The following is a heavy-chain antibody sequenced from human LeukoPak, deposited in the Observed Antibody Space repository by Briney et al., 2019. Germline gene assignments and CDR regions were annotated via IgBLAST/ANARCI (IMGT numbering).Heavy chain of an antibody. V-gene: IGHV3-9*01. CDR2: TSWNSGSI. J-gene: IGHJ4*02. CDR3: AKSDTAMVTDYFDY. Sequence: GRSLRLSCAASGFTFDDYAMYWVRQVPGKGLEWVSGTSWNSGSIGYADSVKGRLTISRDNAKNSLYLQMNSLRAEDTALYYCAKSDTAMVTDYFDYWGQGTLVTVSS. CDR1: GFTFDDYA. D-gene: IGHD5-18*01.